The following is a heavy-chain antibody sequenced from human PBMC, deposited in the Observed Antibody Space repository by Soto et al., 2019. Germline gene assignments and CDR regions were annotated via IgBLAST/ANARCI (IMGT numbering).Heavy chain of an antibody. J-gene: IGHJ4*02. Sequence: QVQLQQSGAGLLKPSETLSLTCDVYGGSFSDYIWTWIRQTPGKGLQWIGQINHSGSANYNPSLXSRVPISVHPPXXXFXRELSSVTAADTAVYYCARGLISGSHYSGGWYYFDSWGQGTQVTVSS. D-gene: IGHD1-26*01. CDR1: GGSFSDYI. CDR3: ARGLISGSHYSGGWYYFDS. CDR2: INHSGSA. V-gene: IGHV4-34*01.